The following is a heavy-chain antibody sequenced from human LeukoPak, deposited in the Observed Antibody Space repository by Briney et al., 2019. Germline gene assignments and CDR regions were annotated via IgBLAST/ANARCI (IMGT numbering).Heavy chain of an antibody. J-gene: IGHJ4*02. CDR3: AKAPVTSCRGAYCYPFDS. V-gene: IGHV3-23*01. D-gene: IGHD2-21*01. CDR1: GFTFSLYA. CDR2: TSSSDSGT. Sequence: GGSLRLSCAASGFTFSLYAMSWVRQAPGKGLEWVSATSSSDSGTYYADSVRGRFTISRDNSKNRLYLQMSRLRAEDAAVYYCAKAPVTSCRGAYCYPFDSWGQGTLVTVSS.